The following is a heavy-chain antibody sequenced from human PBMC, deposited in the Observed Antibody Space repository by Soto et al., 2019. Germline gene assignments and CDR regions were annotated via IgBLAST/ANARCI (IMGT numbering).Heavy chain of an antibody. J-gene: IGHJ4*02. V-gene: IGHV1-24*01. CDR3: ATRLNPGRYYDSSGYYGDYFDY. Sequence: VKVSCKVSGYTLTELSMHWVRQAPGKGLEWMGGFDPEDGETIYAQKFQGRVTLTEDTSTDTAYMELSSLRSEDTAVYYCATRLNPGRYYDSSGYYGDYFDYWGQGTLVTVSS. D-gene: IGHD3-22*01. CDR1: GYTLTELS. CDR2: FDPEDGET.